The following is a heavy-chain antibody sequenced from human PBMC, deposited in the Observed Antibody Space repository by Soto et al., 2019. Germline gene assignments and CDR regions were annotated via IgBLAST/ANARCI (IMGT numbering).Heavy chain of an antibody. J-gene: IGHJ4*02. D-gene: IGHD3-10*01. CDR3: ARGDIGWLEGAN. V-gene: IGHV3-7*01. Sequence: EVQLVESGGGLVQPGGSLRLSCAASGFTFNNYWMSWVRQAPGKGLERVANIKQAGSAKYYVESVKGRFTISRDNAKNSRYLQMNSLRAEDTAVYYCARGDIGWLEGANWGQGTLVTVSS. CDR1: GFTFNNYW. CDR2: IKQAGSAK.